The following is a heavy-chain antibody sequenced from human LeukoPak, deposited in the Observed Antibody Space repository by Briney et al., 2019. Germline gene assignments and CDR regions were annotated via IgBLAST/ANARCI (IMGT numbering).Heavy chain of an antibody. CDR3: GGSSIAARDAFDI. CDR2: ISGSGGST. Sequence: GGSLRLSCAASGFTFSSYAMSWVRQAPGKGLEWVSAISGSGGSTYYADSVKGRFTISRDNSKNTLYLQMNSLRAEDTAVYYTGGSSIAARDAFDIWGQGTMVTVSS. V-gene: IGHV3-23*01. CDR1: GFTFSSYA. J-gene: IGHJ3*02. D-gene: IGHD6-6*01.